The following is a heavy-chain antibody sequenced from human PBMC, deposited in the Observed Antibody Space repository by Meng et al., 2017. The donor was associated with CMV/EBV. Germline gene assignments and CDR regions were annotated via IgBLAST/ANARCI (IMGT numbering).Heavy chain of an antibody. CDR2: IYYSGST. CDR1: GGSVSSGSYY. V-gene: IGHV4-61*01. Sequence: SETLSLTCTVSGGSVSSGSYYWSWIRQPPGKGLEWIGYIYYSGSTNYNPSLKSRVTISVDTSKNQFSLKLSSVTAADTAVYYCAREGYSYGDYYYGMDVWGQGTTVTVSS. D-gene: IGHD5-18*01. CDR3: AREGYSYGDYYYGMDV. J-gene: IGHJ6*02.